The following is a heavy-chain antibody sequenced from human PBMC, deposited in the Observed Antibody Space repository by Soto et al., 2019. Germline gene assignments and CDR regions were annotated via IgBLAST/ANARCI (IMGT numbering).Heavy chain of an antibody. CDR1: GFTFSNYA. CDR2: IASSGDST. D-gene: IGHD1-26*01. J-gene: IGHJ4*02. Sequence: LRLSCAASGFTFSNYAMGWVRQTPGKGLQWVSEIASSGDSTHYADSVKGRFTVSRDNSRSTLYLQMNSLTTEDTAVYYCAKDFQGVVGDCFDYWGQGTLVTVSS. CDR3: AKDFQGVVGDCFDY. V-gene: IGHV3-23*01.